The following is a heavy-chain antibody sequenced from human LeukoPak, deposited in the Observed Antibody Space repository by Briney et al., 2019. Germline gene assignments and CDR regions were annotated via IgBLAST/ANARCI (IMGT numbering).Heavy chain of an antibody. J-gene: IGHJ5*02. V-gene: IGHV3-23*01. CDR3: AKDPYSSGPYNWFDP. CDR1: GFTFSSYS. CDR2: ISGSGDST. Sequence: GGSLRLSCAASGFTFSSYSMNWVRQAPGKGLEWVSAISGSGDSTYYADSVKGLFTISRDNSKNTLYLQMNRLRAEDTAVYYCAKDPYSSGPYNWFDPWGQGTLVTVSS. D-gene: IGHD6-19*01.